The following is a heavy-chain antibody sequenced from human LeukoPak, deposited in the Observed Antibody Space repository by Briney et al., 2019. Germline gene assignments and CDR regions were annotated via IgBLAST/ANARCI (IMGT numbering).Heavy chain of an antibody. V-gene: IGHV4-59*01. CDR1: GGSISSYY. CDR3: ARDAPRRAFDI. CDR2: IYYSGST. Sequence: PSETLSLTCTVSGGSISSYYWSWIRQPPGKGLEWIGYIYYSGSTNYNPSLKSRVTISVDTPKNQFSLKLSSVTAADTAVYYCARDAPRRAFDIWGQGTMVTVSS. J-gene: IGHJ3*02.